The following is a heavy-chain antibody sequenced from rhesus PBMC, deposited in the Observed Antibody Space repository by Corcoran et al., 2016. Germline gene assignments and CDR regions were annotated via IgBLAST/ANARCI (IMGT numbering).Heavy chain of an antibody. CDR1: GGSISSSY. CDR2: IYGSGRST. CDR3: VRGWGSNRFDV. Sequence: QLQLQESGPGLVKPSETLSVTCSVAGGSISSSYWSWIRQAPGKGLEWIGYIYGSGRSTNYNPSLKRRGTLSVDTAKNQFALKLSSVTAADTAVYYCVRGWGSNRFDVWGPGVLVTVSS. J-gene: IGHJ5-1*01. V-gene: IGHV4-169*01. D-gene: IGHD3-34*01.